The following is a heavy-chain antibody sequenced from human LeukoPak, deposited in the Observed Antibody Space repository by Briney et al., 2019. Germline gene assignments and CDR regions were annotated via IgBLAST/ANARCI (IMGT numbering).Heavy chain of an antibody. V-gene: IGHV1-2*02. CDR1: GGTFSSYA. CDR2: INPNSGGT. CDR3: ARDTGYCSSTSCYGDYYYYYMDV. D-gene: IGHD2-2*01. J-gene: IGHJ6*03. Sequence: GASVKVSCKASGGTFSSYAISWVRQAPGQGLEWMGWINPNSGGTNYAQKFQGRVTMTRDTSISTAYMELSRLRSDDTAVYYCARDTGYCSSTSCYGDYYYYYMDVWGKGTTVTISS.